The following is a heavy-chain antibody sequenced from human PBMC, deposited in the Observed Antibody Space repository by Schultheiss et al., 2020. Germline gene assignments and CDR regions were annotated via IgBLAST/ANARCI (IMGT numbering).Heavy chain of an antibody. D-gene: IGHD6-19*01. Sequence: SQTLSLTCTVSGGSISSSRYYWGWIRQPPGKGLEWIGSIYYSGSTYYNPSLKSRVTISVDTSKNQFSLKLSSVTAADTAVYYCARTLDSSGWYDDGLRGGYYYGMDVWGQGTTVTVSS. CDR3: ARTLDSSGWYDDGLRGGYYYGMDV. CDR2: IYYSGST. J-gene: IGHJ6*02. CDR1: GGSISSSRYY. V-gene: IGHV4-39*01.